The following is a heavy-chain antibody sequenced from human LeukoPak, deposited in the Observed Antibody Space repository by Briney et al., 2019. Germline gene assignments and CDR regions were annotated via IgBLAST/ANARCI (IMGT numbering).Heavy chain of an antibody. CDR3: ARDPFYDSSGYYGGGAFDI. D-gene: IGHD3-22*01. CDR1: GYTFTGYY. CDR2: INPNSGGT. Sequence: ASVKVSCKASGYTFTGYYMHWVRQAPGQGLEWMGWINPNSGGTNYAQKFRGWVTMTRDTSISTAYMELSRLRSDDTAVYYCARDPFYDSSGYYGGGAFDIWGQGTMVTVSS. V-gene: IGHV1-2*04. J-gene: IGHJ3*02.